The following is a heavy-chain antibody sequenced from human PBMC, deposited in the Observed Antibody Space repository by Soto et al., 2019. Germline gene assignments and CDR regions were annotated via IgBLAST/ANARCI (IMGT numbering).Heavy chain of an antibody. CDR3: AREARYCSSTSCPFDY. D-gene: IGHD2-2*01. J-gene: IGHJ4*02. V-gene: IGHV3-21*01. Sequence: EVQLVESGGGMVKPGGSLRLSCAASGFTFSSYSMNWVRQAPGKGLEWVSSISSSSSYIYYADSVKGRFTISRDNAKNSLYLQMNSLRAEDTAVYYCAREARYCSSTSCPFDYWVQGTLVTVSS. CDR1: GFTFSSYS. CDR2: ISSSSSYI.